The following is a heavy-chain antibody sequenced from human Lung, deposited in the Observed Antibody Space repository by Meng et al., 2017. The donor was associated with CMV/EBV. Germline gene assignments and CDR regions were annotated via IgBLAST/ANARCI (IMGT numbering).Heavy chain of an antibody. CDR3: AKSSDNGWSS. V-gene: IGHV1-2*06. CDR1: GYSFSGFY. D-gene: IGHD6-19*01. J-gene: IGHJ4*01. CDR2: VNPISDDT. Sequence: QVQLAQSGAEVKRPGASVKISCQASGYSFSGFYLNWARQAPGHGLEWLGRVNPISDDTHLAQKFEGRITVTRGATINTAFMELTSLRPDDTAVYYCAKSSDNGWSSWGPGTLVTVSS.